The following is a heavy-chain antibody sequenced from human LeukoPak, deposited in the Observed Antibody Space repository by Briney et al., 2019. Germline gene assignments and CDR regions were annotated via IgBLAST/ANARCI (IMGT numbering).Heavy chain of an antibody. Sequence: GGSLRLSCAASGFSFSTYSLNWVRQAPGKGLEWVACVSNSGSHTFYADSVKGRFTVSRDNAKNSLYLQMNSLRDEDTAVYYCARENWYKFDYWGQGTLVTVSS. CDR1: GFSFSTYS. CDR2: VSNSGSHT. CDR3: ARENWYKFDY. V-gene: IGHV3-21*01. D-gene: IGHD1-1*01. J-gene: IGHJ4*02.